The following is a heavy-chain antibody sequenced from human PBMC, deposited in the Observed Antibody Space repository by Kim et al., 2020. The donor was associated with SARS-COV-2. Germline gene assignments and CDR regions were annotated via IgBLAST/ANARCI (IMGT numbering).Heavy chain of an antibody. Sequence: GGSLRLSCAASGFTFSSYGMHWVRQAPGKGLEWVAFISYDGRNKYSADSVKGRFTISRDNSKNTLDLQMNSLRAEDTAVYYCARGSVTAAELYWGQGTLVTVSS. CDR3: ARGSVTAAELY. D-gene: IGHD2-21*02. V-gene: IGHV3-30*03. CDR2: ISYDGRNK. CDR1: GFTFSSYG. J-gene: IGHJ4*02.